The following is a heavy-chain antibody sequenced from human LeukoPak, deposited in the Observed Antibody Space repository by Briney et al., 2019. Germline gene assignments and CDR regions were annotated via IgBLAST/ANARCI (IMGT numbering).Heavy chain of an antibody. D-gene: IGHD4-23*01. V-gene: IGHV3-33*01. CDR3: AREYGGNTYYFDY. J-gene: IGHJ4*02. Sequence: GRSLRLSWAASGXTFSSYGMHWVRQAPGKGLECVALIWYDGSNKYFADSVKGRFTISRDNSKNTLYLQMNSLRGEDTGVYFCAREYGGNTYYFDYWGQGTLVTVSS. CDR2: IWYDGSNK. CDR1: GXTFSSYG.